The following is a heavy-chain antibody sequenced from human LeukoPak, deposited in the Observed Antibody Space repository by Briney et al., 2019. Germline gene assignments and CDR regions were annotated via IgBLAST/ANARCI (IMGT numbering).Heavy chain of an antibody. CDR1: GFTVSSNY. V-gene: IGHV3-30*02. CDR3: AKENNAAGTIDAFDI. D-gene: IGHD6-13*01. Sequence: GGSLRLSCAASGFTVSSNYMSWVRQAPGKGLEWVAFIRYDGSNKYYADSVKGRFTISRDNSKNTLYLQMNSLRAEDTAVYYCAKENNAAGTIDAFDIWGQGTMVTVSS. CDR2: IRYDGSNK. J-gene: IGHJ3*02.